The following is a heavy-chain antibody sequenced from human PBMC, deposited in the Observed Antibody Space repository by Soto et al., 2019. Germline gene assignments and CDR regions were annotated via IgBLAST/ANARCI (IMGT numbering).Heavy chain of an antibody. D-gene: IGHD3-3*01. V-gene: IGHV3-30-3*01. CDR2: ISYDGSNK. Sequence: LRLSCAASGFTFSSYAKHWVRQAPGKVLEWVAVISYDGSNKYYADSVKGRFTISRDNSKNTLYLQMNSLRAEDTAVYYCARNPFWSGYFLPPGWFDPWGQGTLVTVSS. J-gene: IGHJ5*02. CDR3: ARNPFWSGYFLPPGWFDP. CDR1: GFTFSSYA.